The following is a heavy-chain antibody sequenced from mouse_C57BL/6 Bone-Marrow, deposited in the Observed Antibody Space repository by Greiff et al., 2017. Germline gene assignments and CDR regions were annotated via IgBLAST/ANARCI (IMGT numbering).Heavy chain of an antibody. V-gene: IGHV1-50*01. CDR2: IDPSDSYT. CDR1: GYTFTSYW. Sequence: QVQLQQPGAELVKPGASVKLSCKASGYTFTSYWMQWVKQRPGQGLEWIGEIDPSDSYTNYNQKFKGKATLTVDTSYSTAYMQLSSLTSEDSAVYYCGGAYYSNSYAMDYWGQGTSVTVSS. D-gene: IGHD2-5*01. J-gene: IGHJ4*01. CDR3: GGAYYSNSYAMDY.